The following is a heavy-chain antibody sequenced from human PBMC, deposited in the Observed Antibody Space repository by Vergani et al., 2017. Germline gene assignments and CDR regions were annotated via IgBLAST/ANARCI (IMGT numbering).Heavy chain of an antibody. CDR1: GGSISSSSYY. D-gene: IGHD3-3*01. J-gene: IGHJ4*02. V-gene: IGHV4-39*01. CDR3: ARQNYDFWGGYYDY. Sequence: QVQLQESGPGLVKTSETMSLTCTVSGGSISSSSYYWGWIRQPPGKGLEWIGSIYYSGSTYYNPSLKSRVTISGDTSKNQFSRKLSSVTAADTAVYYCARQNYDFWGGYYDYWGQGTLVTGSS. CDR2: IYYSGST.